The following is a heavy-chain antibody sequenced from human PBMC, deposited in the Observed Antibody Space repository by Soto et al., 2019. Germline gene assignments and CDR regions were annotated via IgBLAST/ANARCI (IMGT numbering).Heavy chain of an antibody. J-gene: IGHJ4*02. D-gene: IGHD6-19*01. Sequence: QVQLQESGPGLVKPSGTLSLTCAVSGDSVSSPYYWCWVRQPPGEGLEWIGEVFHTGTTSYNPSPRSRVTISMDKSNNQFSLVLPSVTAADTAVYYCARSAGWYAVHSWGPGTLVIVSS. CDR1: GDSVSSPYY. V-gene: IGHV4-4*02. CDR3: ARSAGWYAVHS. CDR2: VFHTGTT.